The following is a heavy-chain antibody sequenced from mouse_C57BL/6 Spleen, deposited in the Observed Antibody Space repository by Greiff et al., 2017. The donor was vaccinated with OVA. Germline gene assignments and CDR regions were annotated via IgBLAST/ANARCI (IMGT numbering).Heavy chain of an antibody. CDR3: TRDTTAVGNYFDY. CDR2: IDPETGGT. D-gene: IGHD1-2*01. V-gene: IGHV1-15*01. Sequence: LVESGAELVRPGASVTLSCKASGYTFTDYEMHWVKQTPVHGLEWIGAIDPETGGTAYNQKFKGKAILTADKSSSTAYMELRSLTSEDSAVYYCTRDTTAVGNYFDYWGQGTTLTVSS. CDR1: GYTFTDYE. J-gene: IGHJ2*01.